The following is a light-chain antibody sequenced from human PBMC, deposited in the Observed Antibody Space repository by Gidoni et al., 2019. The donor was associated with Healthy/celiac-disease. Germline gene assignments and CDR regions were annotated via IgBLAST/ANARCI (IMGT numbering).Light chain of an antibody. Sequence: QSALTQPASVSGSPRQSITISCTVTSSDVGGYNYVSWYQQHPGKAPKLMIYEVSNRPSGVSNRFSGSKSGNTASLTISGLQAEDEADYYCSSYTSSSTPHVVFGGGTKLTVL. V-gene: IGLV2-14*01. CDR3: SSYTSSSTPHVV. CDR2: EVS. J-gene: IGLJ2*01. CDR1: SSDVGGYNY.